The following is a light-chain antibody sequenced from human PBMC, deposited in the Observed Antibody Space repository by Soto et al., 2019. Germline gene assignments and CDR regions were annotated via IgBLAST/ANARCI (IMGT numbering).Light chain of an antibody. Sequence: AIRMTQSPSSLSASTGDRVTITCRASQGISSYLAWYQQKPGKAPKLLIYAASTLQSGVPSRFSGSGSGTDFTLTISCLQSEDFATYFCQQSNSSPPTFGGGTKV. V-gene: IGKV1-8*01. J-gene: IGKJ4*01. CDR2: AAS. CDR3: QQSNSSPPT. CDR1: QGISSY.